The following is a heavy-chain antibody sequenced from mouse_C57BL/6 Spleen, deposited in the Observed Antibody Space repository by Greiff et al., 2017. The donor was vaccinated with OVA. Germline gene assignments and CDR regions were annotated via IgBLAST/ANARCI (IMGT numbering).Heavy chain of an antibody. V-gene: IGHV1-18*01. J-gene: IGHJ4*01. Sequence: DVKLEESGPELVKPGASVKIPCKASGYTFTDYNMDWVKQSHGKSLEWIGDINPNNGGTIYNQKFKGKATLTVDKSSSTAYMELRSLTSEDTAVYYCARTDTTVVGGGYAMDYWGQGTSVTVSS. D-gene: IGHD1-1*01. CDR2: INPNNGGT. CDR1: GYTFTDYN. CDR3: ARTDTTVVGGGYAMDY.